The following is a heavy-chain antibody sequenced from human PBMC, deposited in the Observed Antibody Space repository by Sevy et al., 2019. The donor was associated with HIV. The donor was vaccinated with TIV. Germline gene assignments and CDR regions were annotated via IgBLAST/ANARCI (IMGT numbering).Heavy chain of an antibody. D-gene: IGHD1-26*01. CDR2: IKKDGSDK. CDR1: GFSFRGYW. J-gene: IGHJ4*02. V-gene: IGHV3-7*01. CDR3: AQEGIGRFDS. Sequence: GGSLRLSCAASGFSFRGYWMNWVRQAPGKGLEWVANIKKDGSDKNYVESVKGRFTISRDNAKSSLYLELNSLRDEDTAVYYCAQEGIGRFDSWGQGTLVTVSS.